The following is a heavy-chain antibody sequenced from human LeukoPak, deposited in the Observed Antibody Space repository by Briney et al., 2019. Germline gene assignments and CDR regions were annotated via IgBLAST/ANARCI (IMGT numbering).Heavy chain of an antibody. CDR3: AIINYYDSSGYQYNPRSSIQVDY. D-gene: IGHD3-22*01. V-gene: IGHV4-39*07. CDR1: GGSISSSSYY. Sequence: SETLSLTCTVSGGSISSSSYYWGWIRQPPGKGLEWIGEINHSGSTNYNPSLKSRVTISVDTSKNQFSLKLSSVTAADTAVYYCAIINYYDSSGYQYNPRSSIQVDYWGQGTLVTVSS. CDR2: INHSGST. J-gene: IGHJ4*02.